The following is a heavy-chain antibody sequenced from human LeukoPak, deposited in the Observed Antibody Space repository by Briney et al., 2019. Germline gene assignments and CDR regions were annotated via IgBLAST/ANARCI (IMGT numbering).Heavy chain of an antibody. J-gene: IGHJ4*02. D-gene: IGHD7-27*01. Sequence: ASVKVSCKASGYTFTSYDINWVRQATGQGLEWMGWMKSNNGHTGYAQKFQGRVTMTRDTSISTAYMEPSSLTFEDTAVYYCARGPPNWGMVGYWGQGTLDTVSS. CDR3: ARGPPNWGMVGY. V-gene: IGHV1-8*01. CDR2: MKSNNGHT. CDR1: GYTFTSYD.